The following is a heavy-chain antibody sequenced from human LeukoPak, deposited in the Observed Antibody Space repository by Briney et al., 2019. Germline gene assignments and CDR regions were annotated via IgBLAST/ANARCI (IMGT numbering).Heavy chain of an antibody. J-gene: IGHJ4*02. Sequence: SETLSLTCAVYGESFSPYYWSWIRQPPGKGLEWIGEISYTGSTNYHPSLEGRVTMSVDTSKNQLSLKVNSVTAADTAVYYCARGSQSLGYCSGGSCRAKIFDYWGQGTLVTVSS. CDR3: ARGSQSLGYCSGGSCRAKIFDY. D-gene: IGHD2-15*01. CDR1: GESFSPYY. V-gene: IGHV4-34*01. CDR2: ISYTGST.